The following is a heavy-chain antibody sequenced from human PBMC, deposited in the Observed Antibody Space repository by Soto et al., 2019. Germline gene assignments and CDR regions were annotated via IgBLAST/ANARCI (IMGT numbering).Heavy chain of an antibody. Sequence: GGSLRLSCAASGFTFTNYAMSWVRQAPGKGLDWVSTITNSGGSAFYADSVKGRFTISRDNSKNTLYLQMSSLTADDTAVYYCARGSSGPDYWGQGTLVTVSS. CDR1: GFTFTNYA. CDR3: ARGSSGPDY. J-gene: IGHJ4*02. D-gene: IGHD6-6*01. V-gene: IGHV3-23*01. CDR2: ITNSGGSA.